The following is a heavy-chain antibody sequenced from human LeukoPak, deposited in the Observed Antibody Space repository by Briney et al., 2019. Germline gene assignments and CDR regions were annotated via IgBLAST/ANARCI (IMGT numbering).Heavy chain of an antibody. CDR1: GGSFSGYY. Sequence: SETLSLTCAVYGGSFSGYYWSWIRQPPGKGLEWIGEINHSGSTNYNPSLKSRVTISVDTSKNQFSLKLSSVTAADTAVYYCARNHGIAPGDYYYYMDVWGKGTTVTISS. V-gene: IGHV4-34*01. J-gene: IGHJ6*03. CDR3: ARNHGIAPGDYYYYMDV. CDR2: INHSGST. D-gene: IGHD6-13*01.